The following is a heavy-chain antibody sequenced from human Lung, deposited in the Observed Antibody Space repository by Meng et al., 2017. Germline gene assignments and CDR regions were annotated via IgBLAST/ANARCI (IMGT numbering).Heavy chain of an antibody. Sequence: VQLQESGPRLVKPSETRSLTCAVSGGSSSSGNWWSWVRQPPGKGLEWIGEISHSGNTNYSPSFRGRVTMSVGRSRDQFSLELNSVTAADTAVYFCARNGAYCLHSWGQGTLVTVSS. D-gene: IGHD4-17*01. CDR2: ISHSGNT. J-gene: IGHJ4*02. V-gene: IGHV4-4*02. CDR3: ARNGAYCLHS. CDR1: GGSSSSGNW.